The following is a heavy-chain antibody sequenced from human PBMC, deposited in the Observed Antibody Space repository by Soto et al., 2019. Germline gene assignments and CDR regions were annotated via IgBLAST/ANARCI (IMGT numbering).Heavy chain of an antibody. CDR1: GFTFSNYW. D-gene: IGHD3-22*01. CDR2: VNGDGSRT. V-gene: IGHV3-74*01. J-gene: IGHJ4*02. Sequence: GGSLRLSCAASGFTFSNYWMYWVRQAPGKGLAWVSRVNGDGSRTTYADSVKGRFTISRDNAKNTLYLQMNSLRAEDTAVYYCARGPDYYDSSAYYGYWGQGTMGTVSS. CDR3: ARGPDYYDSSAYYGY.